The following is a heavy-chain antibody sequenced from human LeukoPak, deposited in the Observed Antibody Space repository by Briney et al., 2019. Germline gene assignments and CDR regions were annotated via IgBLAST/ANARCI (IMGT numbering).Heavy chain of an antibody. CDR3: VRQDCSGGSCYLDY. CDR1: GFTFSSYA. CDR2: ISGSGGST. J-gene: IGHJ4*02. V-gene: IGHV3-23*01. D-gene: IGHD2-15*01. Sequence: GGSLRLSCAASGFTFSSYAMSWVRQAPGKGLEWVSAISGSGGSTYYADSVKGRFTISRDNSKNTLCLQMNSLRAEDTAVYYCVRQDCSGGSCYLDYWGQGTLVTVSS.